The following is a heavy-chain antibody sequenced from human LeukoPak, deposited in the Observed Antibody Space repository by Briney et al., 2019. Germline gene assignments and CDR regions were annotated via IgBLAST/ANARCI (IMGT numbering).Heavy chain of an antibody. Sequence: ASVKVSCKAFGYTFTSYAMHWVRQAPGQRLEWMGWINAGNGNTKYSQKFQGRVTITRDTSASTAYMELSSLRSEDTAVYYCARDNWHYDSSGYSFDYWGQGTLVTVSS. J-gene: IGHJ4*02. V-gene: IGHV1-3*01. CDR1: GYTFTSYA. D-gene: IGHD3-22*01. CDR3: ARDNWHYDSSGYSFDY. CDR2: INAGNGNT.